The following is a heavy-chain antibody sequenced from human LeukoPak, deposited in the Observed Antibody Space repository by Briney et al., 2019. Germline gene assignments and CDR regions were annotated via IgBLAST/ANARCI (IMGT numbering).Heavy chain of an antibody. Sequence: ASVKVSCKASGYTFTGYYMHWVRQAPGQGLQWMGRINPNSGGTNYAQKFQGRVTMTRDTSISTAYMELSRLRSDDTAVYYCARGGVATSPFDYWGQGTLVTVSS. CDR1: GYTFTGYY. CDR2: INPNSGGT. D-gene: IGHD5-12*01. CDR3: ARGGVATSPFDY. V-gene: IGHV1-2*06. J-gene: IGHJ4*02.